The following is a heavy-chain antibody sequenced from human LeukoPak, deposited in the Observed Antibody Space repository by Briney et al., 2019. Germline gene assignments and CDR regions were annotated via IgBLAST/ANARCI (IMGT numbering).Heavy chain of an antibody. Sequence: SETLSLTCTVSGGSISNSNYYWSWIRQPPGKELEWIASINYGGTTYYNPSLKSRVTISVDTSKNQFSLRLSSVAAADTAVYLCARYVVYGSGKYYFDYWGQGSLVTVSS. CDR3: ARYVVYGSGKYYFDY. D-gene: IGHD3-10*01. CDR1: GGSISNSNYY. V-gene: IGHV4-39*01. J-gene: IGHJ4*02. CDR2: INYGGTT.